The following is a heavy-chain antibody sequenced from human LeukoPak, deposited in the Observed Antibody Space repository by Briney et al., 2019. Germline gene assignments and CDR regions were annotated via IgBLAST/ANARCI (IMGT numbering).Heavy chain of an antibody. V-gene: IGHV3-30*04. CDR1: GFTLSSFA. Sequence: SGGSLRLSCAASGFTFAASGFTLSSFAMHWVRQAPGKGLDWVSLTSHDGSEKYYADSVKGRFIISRDNSMNTLYLHMDSLRVEDTALYYCARDPAAAGPPYKWFDPWGQGTLVTVSS. J-gene: IGHJ5*02. D-gene: IGHD6-13*01. CDR2: TSHDGSEK. CDR3: ARDPAAAGPPYKWFDP.